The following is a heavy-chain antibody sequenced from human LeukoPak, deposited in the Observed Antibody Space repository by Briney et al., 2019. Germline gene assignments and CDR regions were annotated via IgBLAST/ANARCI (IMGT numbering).Heavy chain of an antibody. V-gene: IGHV3-30*18. J-gene: IGHJ6*04. CDR1: GFTFSTYG. CDR3: AKDNIHCSSTSCYSGYYAMDV. Sequence: GGSLRLSCAAPGFTFSTYGMHWVRQAPGKGLEWVTFISYDGSNKYYVDSVKGRFTISRDNSKSMLYLQMDSLRAEDTAVYYCAKDNIHCSSTSCYSGYYAMDVWGKGTTDTVSS. D-gene: IGHD2-2*01. CDR2: ISYDGSNK.